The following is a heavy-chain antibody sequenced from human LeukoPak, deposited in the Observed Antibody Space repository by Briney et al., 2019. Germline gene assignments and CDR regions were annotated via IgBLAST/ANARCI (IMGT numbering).Heavy chain of an antibody. D-gene: IGHD2-15*01. Sequence: GGSLRLSCAASGFTFTNSWMDWVRQAPGKGLEWVGLIRTKTDGETTDYAAPVKGGFSISRDDSTSTLYLQMNSLQSEDTAVYYCARSRSQVVAATNWGQGTLVTVSS. CDR3: ARSRSQVVAATN. CDR2: IRTKTDGETT. CDR1: GFTFTNSW. V-gene: IGHV3-15*01. J-gene: IGHJ4*02.